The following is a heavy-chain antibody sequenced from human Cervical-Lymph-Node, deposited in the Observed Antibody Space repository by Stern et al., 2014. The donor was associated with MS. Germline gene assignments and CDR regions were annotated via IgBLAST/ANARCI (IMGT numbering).Heavy chain of an antibody. CDR3: ARSLNWNDVEDYHYGLDV. D-gene: IGHD1-1*01. V-gene: IGHV1-2*06. Sequence: VQLVKSGAEVKKPGASVKVPCKASGYTFTGYYLHWVRQAPGQGLEWMGRINPNSGDTKYAQNFQDRVTMTRDTSISTAYMELSRLRSDDTAVYYCARSLNWNDVEDYHYGLDVWGQGTTVTVSS. J-gene: IGHJ6*02. CDR1: GYTFTGYY. CDR2: INPNSGDT.